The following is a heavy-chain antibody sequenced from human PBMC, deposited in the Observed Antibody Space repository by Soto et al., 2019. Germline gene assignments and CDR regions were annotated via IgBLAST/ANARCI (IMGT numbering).Heavy chain of an antibody. V-gene: IGHV4-59*01. CDR3: ARAHDSSGYYPDYYYGMDV. J-gene: IGHJ6*02. D-gene: IGHD3-22*01. CDR2: IYYSGST. CDR1: GGSISSYY. Sequence: SETLSLTCTVSGGSISSYYWSWIRQPPGKGLEWIGYIYYSGSTNYNPSLKSLVTISVDTSKNQFSLKLSSVTAADTAVYYCARAHDSSGYYPDYYYGMDVWGQGTTVTVSS.